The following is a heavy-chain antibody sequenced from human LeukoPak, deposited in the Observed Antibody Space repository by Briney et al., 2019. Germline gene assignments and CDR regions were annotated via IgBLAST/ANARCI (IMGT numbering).Heavy chain of an antibody. D-gene: IGHD3-22*01. CDR2: ISAYNGNT. CDR3: ARDLPEYYYDSSGYHNWFDP. Sequence: ASVKVSCKASGYTFTSYGISWVRQAPGQGLEWMGWISAYNGNTNYAQKLQGRVTMTTDTSTSTAYMELRSPRSDDTAVYYCARDLPEYYYDSSGYHNWFDPWGQGTLVTVSS. J-gene: IGHJ5*02. V-gene: IGHV1-18*01. CDR1: GYTFTSYG.